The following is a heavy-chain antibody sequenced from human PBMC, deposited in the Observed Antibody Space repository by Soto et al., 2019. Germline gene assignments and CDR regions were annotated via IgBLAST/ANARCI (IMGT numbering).Heavy chain of an antibody. V-gene: IGHV1-3*01. CDR1: GYTFTSYA. Sequence: QVQLVQSGAEVKKPGASVKVSCKASGYTFTSYAMHWVRQAPGQRLEWMGWINAGNGNTKYSQKFQGRVNITRDTSASTAYKELSSLRSEDTAVYYCARETSGYAAIIFEGGFDLWGRGTLVTVSS. CDR3: ARETSGYAAIIFEGGFDL. CDR2: INAGNGNT. J-gene: IGHJ2*01. D-gene: IGHD5-12*01.